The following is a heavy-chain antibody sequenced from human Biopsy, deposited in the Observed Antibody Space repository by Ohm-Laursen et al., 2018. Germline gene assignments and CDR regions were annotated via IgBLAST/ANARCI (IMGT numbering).Heavy chain of an antibody. D-gene: IGHD3-10*01. CDR1: GGSINSYY. J-gene: IGHJ4*02. CDR2: LFTSGTT. Sequence: ETLSLTWTVSGGSINSYYWSWMRQPAGKGLEWIGRLFTSGTTNYSHSFNNQVTMSVDKSKNHLSLRLTSVTAAETAVYYCVRGGAGSFPFDYWGPGTLVTVSS. CDR3: VRGGAGSFPFDY. V-gene: IGHV4-4*07.